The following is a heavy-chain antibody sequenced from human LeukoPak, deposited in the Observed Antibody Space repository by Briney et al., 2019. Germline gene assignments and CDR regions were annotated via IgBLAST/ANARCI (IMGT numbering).Heavy chain of an antibody. Sequence: GESLKISCKGSGXSFTSYWIGWVRQVPGKGLEWMGFTYPGDSDTAYSPSFQGQATVSADKSITTAYLQWSSLKASDTATYYCARRGRYSYGSYFDYWGQGTLVTVSS. CDR3: ARRGRYSYGSYFDY. D-gene: IGHD5-18*01. V-gene: IGHV5-51*01. J-gene: IGHJ4*02. CDR1: GXSFTSYW. CDR2: TYPGDSDT.